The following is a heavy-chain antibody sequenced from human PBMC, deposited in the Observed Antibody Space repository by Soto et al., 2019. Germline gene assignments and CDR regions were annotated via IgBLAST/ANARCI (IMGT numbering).Heavy chain of an antibody. CDR1: GFTFSSYA. D-gene: IGHD3-10*01. V-gene: IGHV3-23*01. Sequence: GGSLRLSCAASGFTFSSYAMSWVRQAPGKGLEWVSAISGSGGSTYYADSVKGRFTISRDNSKNTLYLQMNSLRAEDTAVYFCAKTMVRGVIFDYWGQGTLVTVSS. CDR2: ISGSGGST. J-gene: IGHJ4*02. CDR3: AKTMVRGVIFDY.